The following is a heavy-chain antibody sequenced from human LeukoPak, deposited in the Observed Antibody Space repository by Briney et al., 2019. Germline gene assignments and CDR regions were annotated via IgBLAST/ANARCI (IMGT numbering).Heavy chain of an antibody. J-gene: IGHJ4*02. D-gene: IGHD3-10*01. V-gene: IGHV4-34*01. CDR2: INHSGTT. Sequence: SETLSLTCAVYGGSFSDYYWSWIRQPPGKGLEWIGEINHSGTTNYNPSLKSRVTISVDTSKNQFSLKLRSVTAADTAVYYCARRILTMVRGVVSWVFDYWGQGTPVTVSS. CDR1: GGSFSDYY. CDR3: ARRILTMVRGVVSWVFDY.